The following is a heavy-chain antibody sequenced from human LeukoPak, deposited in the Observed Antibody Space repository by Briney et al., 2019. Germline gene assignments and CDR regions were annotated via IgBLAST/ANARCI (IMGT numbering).Heavy chain of an antibody. D-gene: IGHD3-22*01. J-gene: IGHJ4*02. CDR2: INHSGST. CDR3: ARHRFTYYFESSGYHYGHEGFDY. V-gene: IGHV4-34*01. CDR1: GGSLSGYY. Sequence: SETLSLTCAVYGGSLSGYYWTWIRQPPGKGLEWIGEINHSGSTNYTPSLKSRVTISEDTSQNQFSLKLSSVTAADTAVYYCARHRFTYYFESSGYHYGHEGFDYWGQGTRVTVSS.